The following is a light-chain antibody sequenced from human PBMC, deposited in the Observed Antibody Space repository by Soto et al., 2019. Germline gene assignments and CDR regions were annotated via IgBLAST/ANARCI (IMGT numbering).Light chain of an antibody. V-gene: IGLV2-14*01. J-gene: IGLJ1*01. CDR2: EVT. CDR1: SSDVGGYNL. CDR3: CSYTSSTTYV. Sequence: QSVLTQPASVSGSPGQSITISCTGTSSDVGGYNLVSWYQQRPGTAPKFMIFEVTNRPSGISDRFSGSKSGNTASLTISGLQAEDEADYYCCSYTSSTTYVFGTGTKVTVL.